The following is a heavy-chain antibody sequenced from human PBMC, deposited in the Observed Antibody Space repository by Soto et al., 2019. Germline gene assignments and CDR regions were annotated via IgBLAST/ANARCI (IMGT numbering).Heavy chain of an antibody. CDR2: MSPDSGNA. CDR1: GYTFTDYD. J-gene: IGHJ4*02. CDR3: EVTAGF. Sequence: QVQVVQSRAEVKKPGASVKVSCKTSGYTFTDYDINWVRQAAGQGLEYMGWMSPDSGNAGYAQQCQGRVTRTSNTSISTAYMELSGLRSEDTAVYFCEVTAGFWGQGTMVTVSS. D-gene: IGHD2-21*02. V-gene: IGHV1-8*02.